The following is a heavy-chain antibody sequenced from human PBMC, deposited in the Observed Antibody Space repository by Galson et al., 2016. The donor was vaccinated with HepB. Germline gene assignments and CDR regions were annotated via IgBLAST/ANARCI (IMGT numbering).Heavy chain of an antibody. D-gene: IGHD3-9*01. CDR3: SHRRNAMLTGYYPPGWFDP. Sequence: PALVKPTQTLTLTCTFSGFSLSTSGVGVGWIRQSPGKALEWLALIYWNDDKRYSPSLKSRLTITKDTSKNLVVLTMTNMDPVDTATYFCSHRRNAMLTGYYPPGWFDPWGPGTLVTVSS. CDR2: IYWNDDK. J-gene: IGHJ5*02. V-gene: IGHV2-5*01. CDR1: GFSLSTSGVG.